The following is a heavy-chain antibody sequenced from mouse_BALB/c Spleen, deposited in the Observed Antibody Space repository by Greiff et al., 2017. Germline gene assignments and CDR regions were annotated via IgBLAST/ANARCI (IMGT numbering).Heavy chain of an antibody. CDR3: ARDGGNSAWFAY. CDR1: GFTFTDYY. V-gene: IGHV7-3*02. Sequence: EVHLVESGGGLVQPGGSLRLSCATSGFTFTDYYMSWVRQPPGKALEWLGFIRNKANGYTTEYSASVKGRFTISRDNSQSILYLQMNTLRAEDSATYYCARDGGNSAWFAYWGQGTLVTVSA. J-gene: IGHJ3*01. CDR2: IRNKANGYTT.